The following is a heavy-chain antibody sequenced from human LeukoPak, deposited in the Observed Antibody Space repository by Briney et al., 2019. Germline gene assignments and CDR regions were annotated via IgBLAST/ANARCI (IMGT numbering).Heavy chain of an antibody. CDR2: IYHSGST. D-gene: IGHD2-2*01. CDR1: GGSISSGGYS. Sequence: SQTLSLTCAVSGGSISSGGYSWSWIRQPPGKGLEWIGYIYHSGSTYYNPSLKSRVTISVDTSKNQFSLKLSSVIAADTAVYYCARVQRGIPYCSSTSCAKGAFDIWGQGTMVTVSS. J-gene: IGHJ3*02. V-gene: IGHV4-30-2*01. CDR3: ARVQRGIPYCSSTSCAKGAFDI.